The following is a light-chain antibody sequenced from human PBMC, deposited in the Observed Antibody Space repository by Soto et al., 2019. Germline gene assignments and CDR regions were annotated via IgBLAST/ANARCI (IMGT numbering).Light chain of an antibody. CDR2: DNN. Sequence: QSALTQPPSVSAAPGHKVTISCSGSSSNIGNNYVSWYQQLPGTAPKLLIYDNNKRPSGIPDRFSGSKSGTSATLGITGLQTGDEADYYCGTWDSSLSAGVFGTGTKVT. V-gene: IGLV1-51*01. J-gene: IGLJ1*01. CDR3: GTWDSSLSAGV. CDR1: SSNIGNNY.